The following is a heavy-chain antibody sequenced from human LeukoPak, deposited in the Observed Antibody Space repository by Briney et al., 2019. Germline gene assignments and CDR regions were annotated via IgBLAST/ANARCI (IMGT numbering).Heavy chain of an antibody. CDR2: ISWNSGSI. D-gene: IGHD6-13*01. V-gene: IGHV3-9*01. Sequence: GGSLRLSCAASGFTFDDYAMHWVRQAPGKGLEWVSGISWNSGSIGYADSVKGRFTISRDNAKNSLYLQMNSLRAEDTAFYYCAKSYSSGWYGGIDYWGQGTLVTVSS. CDR1: GFTFDDYA. J-gene: IGHJ4*02. CDR3: AKSYSSGWYGGIDY.